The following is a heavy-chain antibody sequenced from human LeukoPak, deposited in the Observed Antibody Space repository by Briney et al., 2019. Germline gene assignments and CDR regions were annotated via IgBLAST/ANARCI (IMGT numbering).Heavy chain of an antibody. Sequence: SVKVSCKASGGTFSSYAISWVRQAPGQGLEWMGGIIPTFGTANYAQKFQGRVTITADESTSTAYMELSSLRSEDTAVYYCARGGLDGYYFDYWGQGTLVTVSS. D-gene: IGHD5-24*01. V-gene: IGHV1-69*13. CDR1: GGTFSSYA. CDR3: ARGGLDGYYFDY. J-gene: IGHJ4*02. CDR2: IIPTFGTA.